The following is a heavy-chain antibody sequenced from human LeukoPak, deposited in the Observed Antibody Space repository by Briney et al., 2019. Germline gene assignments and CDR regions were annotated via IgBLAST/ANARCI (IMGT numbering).Heavy chain of an antibody. J-gene: IGHJ4*02. CDR3: ARRTITGTTIDY. D-gene: IGHD1-20*01. V-gene: IGHV4-4*02. Sequence: SETLSLTCAVSGGSISSNNWWGWVRQPPGKGLEWIGEIYHSGSPNYNPSLKSRVTISVDKSRNHFSLNLSSVTAADTAVYYCARRTITGTTIDYWGQGTLVTVSS. CDR1: GGSISSNNW. CDR2: IYHSGSP.